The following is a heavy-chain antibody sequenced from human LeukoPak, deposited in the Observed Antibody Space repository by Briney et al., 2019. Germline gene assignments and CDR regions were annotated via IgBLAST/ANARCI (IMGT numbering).Heavy chain of an antibody. Sequence: ASVNVSCKASGYTFSDFDINWVRQATGQGLEWMGRINPGSDNTDYAQKFQGRVTMTKDSSISTVYMELSSLRSEDAAIYYCARNMALDYWGQGSLVTVSS. CDR2: INPGSDNT. D-gene: IGHD5-24*01. V-gene: IGHV1-8*01. CDR3: ARNMALDY. CDR1: GYTFSDFD. J-gene: IGHJ4*02.